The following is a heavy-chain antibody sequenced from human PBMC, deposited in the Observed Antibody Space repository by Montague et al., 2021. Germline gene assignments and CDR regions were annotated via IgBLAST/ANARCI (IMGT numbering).Heavy chain of an antibody. Sequence: SETLSLTCTVSGYSISSGYYWGWIRQPPGKGLEWIGSIFHSGSTYYNPSLKSRVTISVDTSKNQSSLKLTSVTAADTALYYCARDREAAPFDYWGQGTLVTVSS. D-gene: IGHD2-15*01. V-gene: IGHV4-38-2*02. CDR1: GYSISSGYY. CDR2: IFHSGST. CDR3: ARDREAAPFDY. J-gene: IGHJ4*02.